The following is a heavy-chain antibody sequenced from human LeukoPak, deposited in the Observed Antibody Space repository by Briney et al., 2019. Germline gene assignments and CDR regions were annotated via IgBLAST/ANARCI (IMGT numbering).Heavy chain of an antibody. CDR3: ARHDDHSNSDAFDV. CDR1: GFTFRSCE. Sequence: QPGGSLRLSCAASGFTFRSCELSWVRQAPAKGLEWVSYISSSGSIIYYADSVKGRFTISRDSAKNSLYLQMNSLRAEDTAVYYCARHDDHSNSDAFDVWGQGTMVTVSS. CDR2: ISSSGSII. D-gene: IGHD4-11*01. V-gene: IGHV3-48*03. J-gene: IGHJ3*01.